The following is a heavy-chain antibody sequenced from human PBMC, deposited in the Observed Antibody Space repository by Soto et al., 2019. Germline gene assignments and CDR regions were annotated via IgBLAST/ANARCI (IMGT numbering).Heavy chain of an antibody. V-gene: IGHV3-30-3*01. J-gene: IGHJ6*02. CDR1: RIILNAYA. D-gene: IGHD3-9*01. CDR3: VRPGPGYDVLNAGSIYYYKAVDV. CDR2: ISEDGGTT. Sequence: RRRSGSASRIILNAYAVHEARQAPGKGLERSAAISEDGGTTTNSVSVKGRFTISRDNSKVTLYLQMNSLRIEDTAVYYCVRPGPGYDVLNAGSIYYYKAVDVWGPGTTVTVSS.